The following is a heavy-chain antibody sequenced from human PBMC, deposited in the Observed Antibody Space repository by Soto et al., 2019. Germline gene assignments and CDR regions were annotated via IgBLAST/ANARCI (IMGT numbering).Heavy chain of an antibody. CDR1: GFTFDDYA. J-gene: IGHJ4*02. CDR2: ISWNSGNI. D-gene: IGHD3-3*01. CDR3: AKARSAYWGLDDY. Sequence: EVQLVESGGGLVQPGRSLRLSCAASGFTFDDYAMHWVRQAPGKGLEWFSGISWNSGNIDYADSVKGRFTISRDNAKNSLYLQRNSLRTEDTALYYCAKARSAYWGLDDYWGQGTLVTVSS. V-gene: IGHV3-9*01.